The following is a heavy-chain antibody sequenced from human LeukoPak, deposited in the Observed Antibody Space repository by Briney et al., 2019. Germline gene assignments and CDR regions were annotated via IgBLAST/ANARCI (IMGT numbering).Heavy chain of an antibody. CDR3: AKDGITRTNSYYYYYMDV. J-gene: IGHJ6*03. CDR1: GFTFDDYA. D-gene: IGHD1-7*01. CDR2: ISWNSGNI. Sequence: GRSLRLSCAASGFTFDDYAMHWVRQAPGKGLEWVSGISWNSGNIGYADSVKGRFTISRDNAKNSLYLQMNSLRAEDTALYYCAKDGITRTNSYYYYYMDVWGKGTTVTVSS. V-gene: IGHV3-9*01.